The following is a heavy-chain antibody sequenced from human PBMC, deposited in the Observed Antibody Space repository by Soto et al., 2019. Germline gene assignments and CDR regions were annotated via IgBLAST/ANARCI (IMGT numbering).Heavy chain of an antibody. CDR2: INAGNGNT. Sequence: ASVKVSCKASGYTFTSYAMHWVRQAPGQRLEWMGWINAGNGNTKYSKKFQGRVTITRDTSASTAYMELSSLRSEDTAVYYCARERGYCSSTSCPPDYWGQGTLVTGSS. J-gene: IGHJ4*02. D-gene: IGHD2-2*01. V-gene: IGHV1-3*01. CDR1: GYTFTSYA. CDR3: ARERGYCSSTSCPPDY.